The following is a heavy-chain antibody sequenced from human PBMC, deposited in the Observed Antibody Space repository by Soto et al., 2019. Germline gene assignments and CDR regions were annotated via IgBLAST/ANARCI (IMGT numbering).Heavy chain of an antibody. V-gene: IGHV1-8*01. J-gene: IGHJ4*02. CDR3: ATSGSGWYLY. CDR1: GYTFTSSD. CDR2: MNPNNGNT. D-gene: IGHD6-19*01. Sequence: QVQLVQSGAEVKKPGASVKVSCKASGYTFTSSDITWVRQATGQGLEWMGWMNPNNGNTGYAQEFQGRVTMTRDTSITTAYMELSSLTSDDTAIYYCATSGSGWYLYWGQGTLVTVSS.